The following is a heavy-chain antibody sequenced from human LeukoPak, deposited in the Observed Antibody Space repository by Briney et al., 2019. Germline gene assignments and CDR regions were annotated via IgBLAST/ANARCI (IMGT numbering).Heavy chain of an antibody. D-gene: IGHD2-2*02. CDR1: GGSFSGYY. J-gene: IGHJ4*02. Sequence: PSETLSLTCAVYGGSFSGYYWRWIRQPPGKGLEWIGEIHHSGSTNYNPSLKSRVTISVDTSKNQFSLKLSSVTAVDTAVYYCAGACQTPRCSTCCYRGIGLWGQGTLVTVSS. V-gene: IGHV4-34*01. CDR2: IHHSGST. CDR3: AGACQTPRCSTCCYRGIGL.